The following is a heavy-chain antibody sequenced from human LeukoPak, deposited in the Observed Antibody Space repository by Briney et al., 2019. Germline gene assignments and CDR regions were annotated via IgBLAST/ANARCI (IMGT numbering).Heavy chain of an antibody. D-gene: IGHD3-3*02. Sequence: ASVQVSCKTSGYIFAHNGISWVRQAPGQGPEWMGWISAYNGNINYAQKLQGRVTMTTDTSTSTAYMELRSLRSDDTAVYYCARDVSARYYYCGMDVWGQGTTVTVSS. CDR1: GYIFAHNG. CDR2: ISAYNGNI. V-gene: IGHV1-18*01. J-gene: IGHJ6*02. CDR3: ARDVSARYYYCGMDV.